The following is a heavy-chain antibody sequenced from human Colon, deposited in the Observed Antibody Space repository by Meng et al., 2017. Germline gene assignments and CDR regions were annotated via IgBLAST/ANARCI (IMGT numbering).Heavy chain of an antibody. V-gene: IGHV4-34*01. D-gene: IGHD5-12*01. CDR3: ARGRYSGYLP. CDR1: GGSFSGYY. Sequence: VQLQQLGAGLLKPSETLSLTCAVYGGSFSGYYWSWIRQPPGKGLEWIGEINHSGSTNYNPSLKSRVTISVDTSKNQFSLKLSSVTAADTAVYYCARGRYSGYLPWGQGTLVTVSS. J-gene: IGHJ5*02. CDR2: INHSGST.